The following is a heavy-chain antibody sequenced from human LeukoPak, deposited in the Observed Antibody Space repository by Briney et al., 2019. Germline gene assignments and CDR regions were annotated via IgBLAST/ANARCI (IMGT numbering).Heavy chain of an antibody. Sequence: SVKVSCEASGGTFSRYAISWVRQAPGQGLEWMGGIIPIFGTANYAQKFQGRVTITADESTSTAYMELSSLRSEDTAVYYCARGGGSYPNWFDPWGQGTLVTVSS. D-gene: IGHD1-26*01. V-gene: IGHV1-69*13. CDR2: IIPIFGTA. J-gene: IGHJ5*02. CDR1: GGTFSRYA. CDR3: ARGGGSYPNWFDP.